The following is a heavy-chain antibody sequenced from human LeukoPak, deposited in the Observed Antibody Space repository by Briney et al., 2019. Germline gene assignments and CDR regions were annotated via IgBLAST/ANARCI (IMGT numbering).Heavy chain of an antibody. CDR1: GFTFGDYA. V-gene: IGHV3-21*01. J-gene: IGHJ4*02. CDR3: AKDEGYGDYVD. Sequence: GGSLRLSCTASGFTFGDYALTWVRQAPGKGLEWVSSISGSTSYIYYADSVKGRFTISRDNAKNSLYLQMNNVRVEDTAFYYCAKDEGYGDYVDWGQGTLVTVSS. CDR2: ISGSTSYI. D-gene: IGHD4-17*01.